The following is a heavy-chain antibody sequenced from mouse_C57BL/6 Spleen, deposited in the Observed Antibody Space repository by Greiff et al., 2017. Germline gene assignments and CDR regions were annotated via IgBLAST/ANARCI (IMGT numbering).Heavy chain of an antibody. Sequence: VQLQQSGAELVKPGASVKLSCKASGYNFTDYYMHWVKQRPGQGLEWIGRINPEDGETNYTQKFQGKATITADTSSNTAYLQLSSLTSGDTAVYYCARSFATVVAGGDFDYWGQGTTLTVSS. V-gene: IGHV14-2*02. J-gene: IGHJ2*01. CDR1: GYNFTDYY. D-gene: IGHD1-1*01. CDR3: ARSFATVVAGGDFDY. CDR2: INPEDGET.